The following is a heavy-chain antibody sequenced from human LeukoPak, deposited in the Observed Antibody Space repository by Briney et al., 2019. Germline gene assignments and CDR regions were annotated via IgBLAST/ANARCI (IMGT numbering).Heavy chain of an antibody. V-gene: IGHV3-9*01. CDR1: GFTFDDYA. D-gene: IGHD3-16*02. CDR3: ARDGYDYVWGSYRSSDTYRGD. J-gene: IGHJ4*02. CDR2: ISWNSGSI. Sequence: GGSLRLSCAASGFTFDDYAMHWVRQAPGKGLEWVSGISWNSGSIGYADSVKGRFTISRDNSKNTLYLQMNSLRAEDTAVYYCARDGYDYVWGSYRSSDTYRGDWGQGTLVTVSS.